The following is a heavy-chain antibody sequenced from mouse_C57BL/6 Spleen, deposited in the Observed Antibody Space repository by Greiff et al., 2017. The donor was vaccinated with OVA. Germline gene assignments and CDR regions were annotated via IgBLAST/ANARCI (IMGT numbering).Heavy chain of an antibody. Sequence: DVQLQESGPGLVKPSQSLSLTCSVTGYSITGGYYWNWIRQFPGNKLEWMGYISYDGSNNYNPSLKNRISITRDTSKNQFFLKLNSVTTEDTATYYCAREMGYYGSSPYAMDYWGQGTSVTVSS. J-gene: IGHJ4*01. CDR1: GYSITGGYY. CDR2: ISYDGSN. CDR3: AREMGYYGSSPYAMDY. D-gene: IGHD1-1*01. V-gene: IGHV3-6*01.